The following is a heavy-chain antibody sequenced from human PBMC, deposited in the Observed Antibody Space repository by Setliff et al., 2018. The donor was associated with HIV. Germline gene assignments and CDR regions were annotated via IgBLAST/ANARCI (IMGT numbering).Heavy chain of an antibody. CDR2: IYHSGFT. D-gene: IGHD1-1*01. CDR3: ARRPPLTTGREYYFDF. CDR1: GGSISSSTYY. J-gene: IGHJ4*02. Sequence: SETLSLTCSVSGGSISSSTYYWGWIRQPPGQGLEWIGSIYHSGFTNYNPSLKSRVTISIDTSKNQFSLKLNAVTAADTAVYYCARRPPLTTGREYYFDFWGQGTLVTVS. V-gene: IGHV4-39*07.